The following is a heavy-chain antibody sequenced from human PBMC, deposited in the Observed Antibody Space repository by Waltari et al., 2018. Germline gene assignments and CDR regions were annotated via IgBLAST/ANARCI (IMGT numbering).Heavy chain of an antibody. Sequence: QVQLVQSGAEVKDPGASVKVSCKASGYTFSDYFINWVRQAPGQGLEWMGWINPNSGVTKYDQSLQGRVTMTRDTSRNTVYMELSILRSDDTALYYCAAVIRPGRTLPWGYWGQGTLVTVSS. D-gene: IGHD7-27*01. CDR1: GYTFSDYF. V-gene: IGHV1-2*02. CDR2: INPNSGVT. J-gene: IGHJ4*02. CDR3: AAVIRPGRTLPWGY.